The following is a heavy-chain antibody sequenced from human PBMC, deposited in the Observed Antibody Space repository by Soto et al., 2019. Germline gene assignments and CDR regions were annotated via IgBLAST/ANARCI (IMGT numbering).Heavy chain of an antibody. J-gene: IGHJ5*02. CDR1: GGSFSGYY. CDR2: INHSGST. CDR3: AREGEAKWFDP. D-gene: IGHD1-26*01. V-gene: IGHV4-34*01. Sequence: SETLSLTCAVYGGSFSGYYWSWIRQPPGKGLEWIGEINHSGSTNYNPSLKSRVTISVDTSKNQFSLKLSSVTAADTAVYYCAREGEAKWFDPWGQGTLVTVSS.